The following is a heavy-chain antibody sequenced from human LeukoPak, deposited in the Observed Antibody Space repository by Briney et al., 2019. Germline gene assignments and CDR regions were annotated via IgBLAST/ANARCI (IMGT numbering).Heavy chain of an antibody. CDR1: GYTFTGYY. CDR2: ISPNSGGT. Sequence: ASVKVSCKASGYTFTGYYMHWVRQAPGQGLEWMGWISPNSGGTNYAQKFQGRVTMTRDTSISTAYMELSRLRSDDTAVYYCARVQDYSSSCYDYWGQGTLVTVSS. D-gene: IGHD6-13*01. CDR3: ARVQDYSSSCYDY. J-gene: IGHJ4*02. V-gene: IGHV1-2*02.